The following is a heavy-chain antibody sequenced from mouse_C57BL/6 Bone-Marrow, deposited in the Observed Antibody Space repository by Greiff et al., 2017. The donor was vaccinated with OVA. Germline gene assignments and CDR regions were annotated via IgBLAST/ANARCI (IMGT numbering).Heavy chain of an antibody. Sequence: EVKLMESGGGLVKPGGSLKLSCAASGFTFTSYAMSWVRQTPEKRLEWVATISAGGSYTYYPDNVKGRFTISRDNAKNNLYLQMSHLKSEDTAMYYCARAGIWSYYVDYWGQGTTLTVSA. V-gene: IGHV5-4*03. CDR3: ARAGIWSYYVDY. CDR1: GFTFTSYA. CDR2: ISAGGSYT. J-gene: IGHJ2*01. D-gene: IGHD1-1*02.